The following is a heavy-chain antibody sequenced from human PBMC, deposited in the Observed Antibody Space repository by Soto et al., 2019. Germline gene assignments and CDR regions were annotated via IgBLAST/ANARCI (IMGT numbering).Heavy chain of an antibody. CDR1: GFTFSSYA. V-gene: IGHV3-23*01. CDR3: AKTPGKYSYYLYWYLDL. CDR2: VSGSGDTT. Sequence: EVQLLESGGGLVQPGGSLRLSCAASGFTFSSYAMTWVRQAPGKGLEWVSAVSGSGDTTYYADSVKGRFTISRDNSKNALYLQMNSLRAEDTAIYYCAKTPGKYSYYLYWYLDLWGRGTLVTVSS. D-gene: IGHD3-10*01. J-gene: IGHJ2*01.